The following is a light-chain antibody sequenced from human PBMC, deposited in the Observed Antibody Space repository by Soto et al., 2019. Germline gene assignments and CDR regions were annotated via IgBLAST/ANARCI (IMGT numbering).Light chain of an antibody. CDR3: QQYGSSGT. V-gene: IGKV3-20*01. CDR1: QSVSGSY. Sequence: EMVLTQTPGTLSLSPGDRATLSCRASQSVSGSYLAWYQQKPGQAPRLLIYDASNRATGIPDRFSGSGSGTDFTLTISRLEPEDFAVYYCQQYGSSGTFGQGTKVDIK. J-gene: IGKJ1*01. CDR2: DAS.